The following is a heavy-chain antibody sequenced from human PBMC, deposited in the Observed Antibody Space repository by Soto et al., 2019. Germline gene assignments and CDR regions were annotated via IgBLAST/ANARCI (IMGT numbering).Heavy chain of an antibody. CDR1: GFTFSDYH. V-gene: IGHV3-11*01. CDR2: ISSSGSTR. D-gene: IGHD3-10*01. Sequence: PGGSLRLSCAASGFTFSDYHMTWIRQAPGKGLEWVSYISSSGSTRYYADPVKGRFTVSRDNAKNSLFLQMNSLRSEDTAVYYCARYFGSGSYHLDYWGQGTLVTVSS. J-gene: IGHJ4*02. CDR3: ARYFGSGSYHLDY.